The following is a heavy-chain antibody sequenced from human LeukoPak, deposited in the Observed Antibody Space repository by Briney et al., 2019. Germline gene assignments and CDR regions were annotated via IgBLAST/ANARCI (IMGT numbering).Heavy chain of an antibody. V-gene: IGHV4-59*08. Sequence: SETLSLTCSVSGGSINNYYWGWIRQPPGKGLEWIGSISHSGSAYYNPSPKSRVTISLDTSKNQFSLKLSSVTAADTALYYCARAIRDFRGAGTVYYYFYYMDVWGKGTTVTVSS. D-gene: IGHD3-3*01. CDR3: ARAIRDFRGAGTVYYYFYYMDV. J-gene: IGHJ6*03. CDR2: ISHSGSA. CDR1: GGSINNYY.